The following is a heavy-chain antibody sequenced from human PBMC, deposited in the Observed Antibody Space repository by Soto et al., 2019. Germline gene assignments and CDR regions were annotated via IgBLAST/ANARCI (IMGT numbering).Heavy chain of an antibody. CDR2: MNPNSGNT. Sequence: ASVKVSCKASGYTFTSYDINWVPQATGQGLEWMGWMNPNSGNTGYAQEFQGRVTMTRNTSISTAYMELSSLRSEDTAVYYCASVWWYSDSSGGDYVSLGQGPLVTVS. CDR3: ASVWWYSDSSGGDYVS. D-gene: IGHD3-3*01. J-gene: IGHJ5*02. V-gene: IGHV1-8*01. CDR1: GYTFTSYD.